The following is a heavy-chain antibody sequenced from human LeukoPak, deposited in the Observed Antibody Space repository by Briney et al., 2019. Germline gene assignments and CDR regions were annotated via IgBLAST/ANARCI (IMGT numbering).Heavy chain of an antibody. CDR2: IYCSGST. J-gene: IGHJ3*01. CDR1: GGSLSSSSYY. Sequence: SETLSLTCSVSGGSLSSSSYYWGWIRQPPGKGLEWIGNIYCSGSTNYNPSLKSRVTISVDTSKNQFSLKLSSVTAADTAVYYCVRPDDNSFDFWGQGTMVTVSS. CDR3: VRPDDNSFDF. D-gene: IGHD3-9*01. V-gene: IGHV4-39*01.